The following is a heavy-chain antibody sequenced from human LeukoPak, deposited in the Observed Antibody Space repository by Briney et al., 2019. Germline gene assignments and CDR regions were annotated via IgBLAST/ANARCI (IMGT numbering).Heavy chain of an antibody. CDR3: AKDINYDSSGYYHY. D-gene: IGHD3-22*01. CDR2: ISWNSGSI. J-gene: IGHJ4*02. CDR1: GFTFDDYA. Sequence: PGGSLRLSCAASGFTFDDYAMHWVRQAPGKGLEWVSGISWNSGSIGYADSVKGRFTISRDNAKNSLYLQMNSLRAEDTALYYCAKDINYDSSGYYHYWGQGTLVTSPQ. V-gene: IGHV3-9*01.